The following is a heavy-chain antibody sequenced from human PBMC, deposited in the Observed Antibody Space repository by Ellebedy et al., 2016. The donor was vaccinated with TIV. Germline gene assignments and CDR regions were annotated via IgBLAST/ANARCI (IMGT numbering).Heavy chain of an antibody. Sequence: MPSETLSLTCTVSGGSISSNYWDWIRQPPGKGLEWIGYIYNSVITNYNPSLKSRVTMSLDTSKRQLSLKLRSVTAADTAVYYCARRYSGSSYHYFDYWGQGTLVIVSS. CDR3: ARRYSGSSYHYFDY. V-gene: IGHV4-59*08. CDR2: IYNSVIT. D-gene: IGHD1-26*01. CDR1: GGSISSNY. J-gene: IGHJ4*02.